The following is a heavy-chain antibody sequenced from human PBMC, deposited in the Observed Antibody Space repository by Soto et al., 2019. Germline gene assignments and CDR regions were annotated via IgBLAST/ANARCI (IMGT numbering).Heavy chain of an antibody. CDR3: ARVRVVVAATRGRWGYYFDY. V-gene: IGHV3-7*05. Sequence: GGSLRLSCAASGFTFSSYWMSWVRQAPGKGLEWVANIKQDGSEKYYVDSVKGRFTISRDNAKNSLYLQMNSLRAEDTAVYYCARVRVVVAATRGRWGYYFDYWGQGTLVTVSS. J-gene: IGHJ4*02. CDR2: IKQDGSEK. CDR1: GFTFSSYW. D-gene: IGHD2-15*01.